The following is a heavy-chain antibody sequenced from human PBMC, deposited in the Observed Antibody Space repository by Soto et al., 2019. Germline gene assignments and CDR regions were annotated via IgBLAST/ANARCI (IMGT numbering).Heavy chain of an antibody. CDR2: INSGSGSTT. CDR3: AKDRQADGIWSFDS. Sequence: EVQLLESGGGLVQSGGSLRLSCSASGFAFGGYTMNWVRLPPGKGLEWVSGINSGSGSTTYYADSVTGRFRIARDNSRSTLYLQMNSLRVEDTAIYYCAKDRQADGIWSFDSWGQGILVTVSS. J-gene: IGHJ4*02. CDR1: GFAFGGYT. V-gene: IGHV3-23*01. D-gene: IGHD3-3*01.